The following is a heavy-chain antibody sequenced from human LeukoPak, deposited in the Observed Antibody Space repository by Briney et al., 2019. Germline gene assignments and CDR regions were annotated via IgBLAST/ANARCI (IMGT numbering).Heavy chain of an antibody. Sequence: GGSLRLSCAASGFTFSTYSMNWLRQAPGKGLEWVSYINSSTSTIYYADFVKGRFTISRNNVKHSLHLQTNSINAHGTAGYYLAIVLPYDYTTRSDRWSQASPVTVSS. CDR1: GFTFSTYS. CDR3: AIVLPYDYTTRSDR. J-gene: IGHJ5*01. V-gene: IGHV3-48*01. CDR2: INSSTSTI. D-gene: IGHD4-11*01.